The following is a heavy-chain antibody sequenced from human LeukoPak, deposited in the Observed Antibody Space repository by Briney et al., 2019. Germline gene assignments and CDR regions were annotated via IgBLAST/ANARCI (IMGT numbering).Heavy chain of an antibody. CDR2: FYSGDST. V-gene: IGHV3-53*01. Sequence: GGSLRLSCAASGFTVSSNYMSWVRQAPGKGLGWVSVFYSGDSTYYADSVKGRFTISRDNSKNTLYLQMNSLRAEDTAVYYCARVHCSSISCYYDYWGQGTLVTVSS. J-gene: IGHJ4*02. CDR1: GFTVSSNY. CDR3: ARVHCSSISCYYDY. D-gene: IGHD2-2*01.